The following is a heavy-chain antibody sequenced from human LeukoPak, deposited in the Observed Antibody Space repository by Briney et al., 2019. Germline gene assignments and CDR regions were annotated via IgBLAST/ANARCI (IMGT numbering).Heavy chain of an antibody. V-gene: IGHV4-59*01. CDR2: IYYSGST. CDR3: VRGKHQLLGTVWFDP. D-gene: IGHD2-2*01. CDR1: GGSISSYY. Sequence: SETLSLTCTVSGGSISSYYWSWIRQPPGKGLEWIGYIYYSGSTDYNPSLKSRVTISVDTSKNQFSLKLSSVTAADTAVYYCVRGKHQLLGTVWFDPWGQGTLVTVSS. J-gene: IGHJ5*02.